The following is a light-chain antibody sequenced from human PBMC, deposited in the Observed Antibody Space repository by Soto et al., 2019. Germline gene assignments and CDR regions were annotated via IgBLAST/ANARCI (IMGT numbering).Light chain of an antibody. J-gene: IGLJ1*01. CDR1: SCDVGGYNY. CDR2: DVN. Sequence: QSVLTQPRSVSGSPGPSVTLSCTGNSCDVGGYNYVSWYPQLPGKAPKLMIYDVNKRPSGVPDRFSGSKSGNTASLTITGLQAEYEADYYSCSYAGSLYVFGTGTKVTVL. CDR3: CSYAGSLYV. V-gene: IGLV2-11*01.